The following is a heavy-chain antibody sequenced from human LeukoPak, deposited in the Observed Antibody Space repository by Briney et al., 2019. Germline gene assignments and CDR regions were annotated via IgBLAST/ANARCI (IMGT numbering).Heavy chain of an antibody. D-gene: IGHD2-2*01. CDR1: GYTFTSYG. Sequence: ASVNVSCKTSGYTFTSYGISWVRQAPGHGLEGTGWISGHNDKTKYAEKFQGRVAMTPDTYTTTAYMELRSLRSDDTAVYYCARDRVAVVPAGIGGRPGPWGQGTQVTVSS. CDR2: ISGHNDKT. CDR3: ARDRVAVVPAGIGGRPGP. V-gene: IGHV1-18*01. J-gene: IGHJ5*02.